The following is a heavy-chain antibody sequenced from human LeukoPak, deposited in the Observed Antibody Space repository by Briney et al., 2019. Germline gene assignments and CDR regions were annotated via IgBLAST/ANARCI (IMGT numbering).Heavy chain of an antibody. J-gene: IGHJ4*02. D-gene: IGHD6-25*01. V-gene: IGHV4-59*06. CDR2: IYYSGST. Sequence: SKTLSLTCTVSGVSISSYYWSWIRQHPGKGLEWIGYIYYSGSTYYNPSLKSRATISVDTPKNQFSLKLSSVTAADTAVYYCASGGGYYFDYWGQGTLVTVSS. CDR3: ASGGGYYFDY. CDR1: GVSISSYY.